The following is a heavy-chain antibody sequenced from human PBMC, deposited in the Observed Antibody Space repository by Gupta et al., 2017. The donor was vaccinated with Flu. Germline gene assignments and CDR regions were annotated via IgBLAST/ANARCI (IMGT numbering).Heavy chain of an antibody. CDR3: TFPNDYDTLTGGPDY. V-gene: IGHV3-15*01. J-gene: IGHJ4*02. D-gene: IGHD3-9*01. CDR2: IKSKSDGGTT. Sequence: MSWVRQAPGKGLEWVGRIKSKSDGGTTEYAAPGKGRFTISRDDSKNTLYMQMNRLKIEETAMYYCTFPNDYDTLTGGPDYGGQGTLVTVYS.